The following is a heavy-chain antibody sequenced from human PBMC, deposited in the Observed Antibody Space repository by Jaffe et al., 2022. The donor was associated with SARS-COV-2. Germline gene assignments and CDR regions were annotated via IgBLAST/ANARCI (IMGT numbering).Heavy chain of an antibody. D-gene: IGHD3-3*01. CDR1: GFTFSNAW. Sequence: EVQLVESGGGLVKPGGSLRLSCAASGFTFSNAWMSWVRQAPGKGLEWVGRIKSKTDGGTTDYAAPVKGRFTISRDDSKNTLYLQMNSLKTEDTAVYYCTTDRLYYDFWSGYYALDYWGQGTLVTVSS. V-gene: IGHV3-15*01. CDR2: IKSKTDGGTT. J-gene: IGHJ4*02. CDR3: TTDRLYYDFWSGYYALDY.